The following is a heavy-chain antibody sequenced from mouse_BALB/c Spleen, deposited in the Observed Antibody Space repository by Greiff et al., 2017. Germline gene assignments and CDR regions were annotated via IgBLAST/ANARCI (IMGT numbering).Heavy chain of an antibody. Sequence: VQLQQSGAELVKPGASVKLSCTASGFNFKDTYMHWVKQRPEQGLEWIGRIDPANGNTKYDPKFQGKATITADTSSNTAYLQLSSLTSEDTAVYYCARDDYDGAWFAYWGQGTLVTVSA. D-gene: IGHD2-4*01. J-gene: IGHJ3*01. CDR2: IDPANGNT. CDR3: ARDDYDGAWFAY. V-gene: IGHV14-3*02. CDR1: GFNFKDTY.